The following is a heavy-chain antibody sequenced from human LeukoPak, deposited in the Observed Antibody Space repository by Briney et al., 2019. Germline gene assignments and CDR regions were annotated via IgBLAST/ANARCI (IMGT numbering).Heavy chain of an antibody. J-gene: IGHJ5*02. CDR3: ARGGGYNWNDGGHWFDP. Sequence: ASVKVSYKASGYTFTGYYMHWVRQAPGQGLEWMGWINPNSGGTNYAQKFQGRVTMTRDTSISTAYMELSRLRSDDTAVYYCARGGGYNWNDGGHWFDPWGQGTLVTVSS. D-gene: IGHD1-20*01. CDR1: GYTFTGYY. CDR2: INPNSGGT. V-gene: IGHV1-2*02.